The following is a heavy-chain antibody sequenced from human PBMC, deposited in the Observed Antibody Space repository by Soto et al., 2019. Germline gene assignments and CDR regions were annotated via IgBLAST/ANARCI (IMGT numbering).Heavy chain of an antibody. J-gene: IGHJ3*01. CDR2: IYYSGST. CDR3: ARSPPSQDIVVVPAAEFDAFDL. CDR1: GGSISSGDYY. Sequence: SETLSLTCTVSGGSISSGDYYWSWIRQPPGKGLEWIGYIYYSGSTYYNPSLKSRVTISVDTSKNQFSLKLSSVTAADTAVYYCARSPPSQDIVVVPAAEFDAFDLWGQGTMVTVSS. D-gene: IGHD2-2*01. V-gene: IGHV4-30-4*01.